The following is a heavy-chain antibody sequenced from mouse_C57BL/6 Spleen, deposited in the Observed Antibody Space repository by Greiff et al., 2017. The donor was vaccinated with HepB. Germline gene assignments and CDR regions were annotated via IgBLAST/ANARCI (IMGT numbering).Heavy chain of an antibody. CDR2: IYPRSGNT. D-gene: IGHD1-1*01. CDR3: ARRYYGSSYVDY. J-gene: IGHJ2*01. V-gene: IGHV1-81*01. Sequence: VQLQESGAELARPGASVKLPCKASGYTFTSYGISWVKQRTGQGLEWIGEIYPRSGNTYYNEKFKGKATLTADKSSSTAYMELRSLTSEDSAVYFCARRYYGSSYVDYWGQGTTLTVSS. CDR1: GYTFTSYG.